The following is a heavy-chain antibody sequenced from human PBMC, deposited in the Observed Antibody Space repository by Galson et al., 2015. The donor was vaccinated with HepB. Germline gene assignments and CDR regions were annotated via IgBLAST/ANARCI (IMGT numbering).Heavy chain of an antibody. Sequence: SVKVSCKVSGYTLTELSMHWVRQAPGKGLEWMGWISAYNGNTNYAQKLQGRVTMTTDTSTSTAYMELRGLRSDDTAVYYCARVTAMVLDYWGQGTLVTVSS. CDR1: GYTLTELS. J-gene: IGHJ4*02. CDR2: ISAYNGNT. V-gene: IGHV1-18*01. CDR3: ARVTAMVLDY. D-gene: IGHD5-18*01.